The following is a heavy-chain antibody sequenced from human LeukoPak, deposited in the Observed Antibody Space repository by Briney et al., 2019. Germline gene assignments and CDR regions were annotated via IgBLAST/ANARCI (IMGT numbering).Heavy chain of an antibody. V-gene: IGHV4-34*01. D-gene: IGHD1-14*01. J-gene: IGHJ5*02. CDR2: INHSGST. Sequence: SETLSLTCAVYGGSFSGYYWSWIRQPPGKGLEWIGEINHSGSTNYNPSLKSRVTISVDTSKNQFSLKLSSVTAADTAVYYCARGFSGPYNWFDPWGQGILVTVSS. CDR1: GGSFSGYY. CDR3: ARGFSGPYNWFDP.